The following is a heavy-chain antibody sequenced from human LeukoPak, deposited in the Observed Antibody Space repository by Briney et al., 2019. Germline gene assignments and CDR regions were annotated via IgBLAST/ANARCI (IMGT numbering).Heavy chain of an antibody. J-gene: IGHJ4*02. Sequence: ASVKVSCKASGHTFTGYYMHWVRQAPGQGLEWMGWINPNSGGTNYAQKFQGRVTMTRDTSISTAYMELRSLRSDDTAVYYCAREGYSYGYDGYWGQGTLVTVSS. D-gene: IGHD5-18*01. V-gene: IGHV1-2*02. CDR1: GHTFTGYY. CDR3: AREGYSYGYDGY. CDR2: INPNSGGT.